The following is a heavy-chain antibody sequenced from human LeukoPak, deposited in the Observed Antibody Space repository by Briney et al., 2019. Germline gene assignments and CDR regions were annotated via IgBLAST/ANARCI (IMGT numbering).Heavy chain of an antibody. CDR3: ARLGAEWELLNY. J-gene: IGHJ4*02. CDR2: IYYSGST. V-gene: IGHV4-39*01. Sequence: SETLSLTCTVSGGSISSGSYYWGWIRQPPGKGLEWIGSIYYSGSTYYNPSLKSRVTISVDTSKNQFSLKLSSVTAADTAVYYCARLGAEWELLNYWGQGTLVTVSS. D-gene: IGHD1-26*01. CDR1: GGSISSGSYY.